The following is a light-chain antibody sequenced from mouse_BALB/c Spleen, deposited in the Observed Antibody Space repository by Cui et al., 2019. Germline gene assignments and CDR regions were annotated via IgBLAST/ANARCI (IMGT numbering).Light chain of an antibody. CDR2: AAT. CDR3: QHFWGTPWT. Sequence: IQPPHSPASLTVSVGETVTITCRASENIYSNLAWYQQKQGKSPQLLVYAATNLADGVPSRFSGSGSGTQYSLKINSLQSEDFGSYYCQHFWGTPWTFGGGTKLEIK. J-gene: IGKJ1*01. CDR1: ENIYSN. V-gene: IGKV12-46*01.